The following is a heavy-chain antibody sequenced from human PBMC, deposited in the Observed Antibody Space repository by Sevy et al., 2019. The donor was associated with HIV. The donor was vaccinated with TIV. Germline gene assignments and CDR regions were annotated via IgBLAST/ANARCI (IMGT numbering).Heavy chain of an antibody. Sequence: GGSLRLSCAASGFTFSGYAMNWVRQAPGKGLEWVSAINGKDRSTHYADSVEGRFTISRDNSKNTLYLEMNSLRAEDTAVYYCAKTINSGGGVVPAANYYYHGLDVWGQGTTVTVSS. V-gene: IGHV3-23*01. CDR3: AKTINSGGGVVPAANYYYHGLDV. J-gene: IGHJ6*02. CDR2: INGKDRST. CDR1: GFTFSGYA. D-gene: IGHD2-2*01.